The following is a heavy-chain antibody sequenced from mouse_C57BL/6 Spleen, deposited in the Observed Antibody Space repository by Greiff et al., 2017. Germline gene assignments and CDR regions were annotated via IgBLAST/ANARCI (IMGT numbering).Heavy chain of an antibody. D-gene: IGHD2-5*01. J-gene: IGHJ3*01. CDR2: ISYDGSN. CDR1: GYSITSGYY. V-gene: IGHV3-6*01. CDR3: ARAEDSNAWFAY. Sequence: ESGPGLVKPSQSLSLTCSVTGYSITSGYYWNWIRQFPGNKLEWMGYISYDGSNNYNPSLKNRISITRDTSKNQFFLKLNSVTTEDTATYYCARAEDSNAWFAYWGQGTLGTVSA.